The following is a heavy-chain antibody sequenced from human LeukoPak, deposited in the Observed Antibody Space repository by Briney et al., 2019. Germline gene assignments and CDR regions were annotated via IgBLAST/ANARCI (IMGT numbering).Heavy chain of an antibody. J-gene: IGHJ6*04. CDR2: MNPNSGNT. CDR3: ATHSSSWWTASAVDV. V-gene: IGHV1-8*01. D-gene: IGHD6-13*01. Sequence: ASVKVSCKASGYTFTSYDINWVRQATGQGLEWMGWMNPNSGNTGYAQKFQGRVTMTRNTSISTAYMELSSLRSEDTAVYYCATHSSSWWTASAVDVWGKGTTVTVSS. CDR1: GYTFTSYD.